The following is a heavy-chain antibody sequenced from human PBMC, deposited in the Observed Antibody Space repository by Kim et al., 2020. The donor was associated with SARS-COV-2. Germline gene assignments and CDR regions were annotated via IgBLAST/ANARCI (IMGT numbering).Heavy chain of an antibody. CDR1: GYSFTSYW. CDR2: IYPGDSDT. Sequence: GESLKISCKGSGYSFTSYWIGWVRQMPGKGLEWMGIIYPGDSDTRYSPSFQGQVTISADKSISTAYLQWSSLKASDTDMYSCARHAGYSYGFGYFDYWGQGTLVTVSS. J-gene: IGHJ4*02. CDR3: ARHAGYSYGFGYFDY. D-gene: IGHD5-18*01. V-gene: IGHV5-51*01.